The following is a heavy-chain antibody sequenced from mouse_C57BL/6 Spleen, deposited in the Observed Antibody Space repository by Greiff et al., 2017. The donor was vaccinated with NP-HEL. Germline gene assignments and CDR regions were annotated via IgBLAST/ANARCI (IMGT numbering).Heavy chain of an antibody. V-gene: IGHV3-6*01. CDR2: ISYDGSN. J-gene: IGHJ3*01. CDR1: GYSITSGYY. Sequence: EVQVVESGPGLVKPSQSLSLTCSVTGYSITSGYYWNWIRQFPGNKLEWMGYISYDGSNNYNPSLKNRISITRDTSKNQFFLKLNSVTTEDTATYYCAPCYDYDPFAYWGQGTLVTVSA. CDR3: APCYDYDPFAY. D-gene: IGHD2-4*01.